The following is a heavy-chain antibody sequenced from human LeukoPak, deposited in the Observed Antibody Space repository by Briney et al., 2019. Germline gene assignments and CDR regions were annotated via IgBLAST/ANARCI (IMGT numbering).Heavy chain of an antibody. J-gene: IGHJ4*02. D-gene: IGHD5-18*01. V-gene: IGHV3-30*02. CDR3: AKDRSYHYFDY. Sequence: PGGSLRLSCAASGFTFSTYGMHWVRQAPGKGLEWVEFIRYDGSEKYSTDSVKGRFTISRDNSKNTLYLRMNSLTAEDTAVYYCAKDRSYHYFDYWGQGTLVTVSS. CDR1: GFTFSTYG. CDR2: IRYDGSEK.